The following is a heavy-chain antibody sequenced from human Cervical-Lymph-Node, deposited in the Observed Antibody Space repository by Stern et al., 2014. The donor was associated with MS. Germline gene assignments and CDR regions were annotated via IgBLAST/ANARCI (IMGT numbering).Heavy chain of an antibody. CDR1: GFTFSDYW. CDR3: TKSRGYGSSWSHYSGMDA. CDR2: INSDGSST. D-gene: IGHD6-13*01. Sequence: EVQLVESGGGLVQPGGSLRLSCAASGFTFSDYWMHWVRQAPGKGLVWVSRINSDGSSTSYADSVKGRFTISRDYAKNTLYLQMNSLRAEDTAVYYCTKSRGYGSSWSHYSGMDAWGQGTTVTVSS. V-gene: IGHV3-74*01. J-gene: IGHJ6*02.